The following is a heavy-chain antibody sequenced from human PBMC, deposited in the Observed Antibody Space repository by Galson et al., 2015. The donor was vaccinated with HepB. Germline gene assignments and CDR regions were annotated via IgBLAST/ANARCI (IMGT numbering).Heavy chain of an antibody. V-gene: IGHV4-34*01. D-gene: IGHD3-10*01. J-gene: IGHJ6*02. CDR2: INHSGST. CDR1: GGSFSGYY. Sequence: ETLSLTCAVYGGSFSGYYWSWIRQPPGKGLEWIGEINHSGSTNYNPSLKSRVTISVDTSKNQFSLKLSSVTAADTAVYYCARGGGTIYYYYGMDVWGQGTTVTVSS. CDR3: ARGGGTIYYYYGMDV.